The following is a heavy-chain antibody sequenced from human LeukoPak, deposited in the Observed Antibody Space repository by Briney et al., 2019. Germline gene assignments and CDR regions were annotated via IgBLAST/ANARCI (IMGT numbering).Heavy chain of an antibody. V-gene: IGHV4-59*11. J-gene: IGHJ4*02. D-gene: IGHD6-13*01. CDR2: IYFSGSA. CDR1: GASISSHY. CDR3: TRDLANSWYYY. Sequence: PSEPLSLTCAVSGASISSHYWSWIRQSPGKGLEWIGYIYFSGSANYNPSLKSRVTISVDTSKNQFSLKLSSVTAADTAVYYCTRDLANSWYYYWGRGILVTVSS.